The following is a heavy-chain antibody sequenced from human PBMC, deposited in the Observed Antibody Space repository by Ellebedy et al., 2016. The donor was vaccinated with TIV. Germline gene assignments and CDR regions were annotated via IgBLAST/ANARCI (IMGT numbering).Heavy chain of an antibody. V-gene: IGHV4-38-2*02. Sequence: MPSETLSLTCTVSDYSVTSGYYWGWIRRPPGKGLEWIGSIYHSGTTYFNPSLKSRVTISIDTSKNQFSLKLTSATAADTSVYYCARKYYDYLCGSWRQWYFDLWGRGTLVTVSS. J-gene: IGHJ2*01. D-gene: IGHD3-16*01. CDR3: ARKYYDYLCGSWRQWYFDL. CDR2: IYHSGTT. CDR1: DYSVTSGYY.